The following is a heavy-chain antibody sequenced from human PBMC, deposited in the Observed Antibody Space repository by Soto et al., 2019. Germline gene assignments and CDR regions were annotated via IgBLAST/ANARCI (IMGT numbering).Heavy chain of an antibody. Sequence: LSLTCTVSGGSISSYYWSWIRQPPGKGLEWIGYIYYSGSTNYNPSLKSRVTISVDTSKNQFSLKLSSVTAADTAVYYCARARFCGGDCYSRDAFDIWGKGIMVTVSS. D-gene: IGHD2-21*02. J-gene: IGHJ3*02. V-gene: IGHV4-59*01. CDR1: GGSISSYY. CDR2: IYYSGST. CDR3: ARARFCGGDCYSRDAFDI.